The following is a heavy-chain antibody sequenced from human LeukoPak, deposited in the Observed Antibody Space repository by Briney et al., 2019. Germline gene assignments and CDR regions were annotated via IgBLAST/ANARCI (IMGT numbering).Heavy chain of an antibody. CDR3: AKGQNYYDGSGYYSTDY. D-gene: IGHD3-22*01. J-gene: IGHJ4*02. CDR2: ISSDGVNK. V-gene: IGHV3-30*18. Sequence: GGSLRLSCAASGFTFSSFGMHWVRQAPGKGLEWVVVISSDGVNKYSADSVKGRFTISRDDSKNTLYLQMSSLRAADTAVYYCAKGQNYYDGSGYYSTDYWGQGTPVTVSS. CDR1: GFTFSSFG.